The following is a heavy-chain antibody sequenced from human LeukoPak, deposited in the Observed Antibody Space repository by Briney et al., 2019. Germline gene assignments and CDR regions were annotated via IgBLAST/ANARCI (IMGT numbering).Heavy chain of an antibody. V-gene: IGHV1-24*01. Sequence: ASLKVSCKVSGYTLTELSMHWVRQAPGKGLEWMGGFDPEDGETIYAQKFTVRVTMTEDTSTHTAYMELSSLRSEDTAVYYCATLGKVSIFGVVIDYWGQGTLVTVSS. CDR1: GYTLTELS. CDR2: FDPEDGET. J-gene: IGHJ4*02. D-gene: IGHD3-3*01. CDR3: ATLGKVSIFGVVIDY.